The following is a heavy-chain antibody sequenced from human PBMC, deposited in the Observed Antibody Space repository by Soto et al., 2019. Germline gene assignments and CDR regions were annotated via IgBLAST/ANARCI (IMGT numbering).Heavy chain of an antibody. CDR2: IIPIFGTA. CDR1: GGTFSSYA. CDR3: ARGKGATGTTPYYGMDV. J-gene: IGHJ6*02. Sequence: ASVKVSCKASGGTFSSYAISWVRQAPGQGLEWMGGIIPIFGTANYAQKFQGRVTITADESTSTAYMELSSLRSEDTAVYYCARGKGATGTTPYYGMDVWGQGTTVTVSS. V-gene: IGHV1-69*13. D-gene: IGHD1-7*01.